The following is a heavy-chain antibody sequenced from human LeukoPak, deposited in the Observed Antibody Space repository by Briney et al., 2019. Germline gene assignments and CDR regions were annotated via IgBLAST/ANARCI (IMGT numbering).Heavy chain of an antibody. CDR2: ISGSGGST. J-gene: IGHJ4*02. D-gene: IGHD2-21*01. Sequence: PGGSLRLSCAASGFTFSSYAMSWVRQAPGKGLEWVSAISGSGGSTYYADSVKGRFTISRDNSKNTLYLQMNSLRAEDTAVYYCARGITVVVIADFDYWGQGTLVTVSS. CDR3: ARGITVVVIADFDY. V-gene: IGHV3-23*01. CDR1: GFTFSSYA.